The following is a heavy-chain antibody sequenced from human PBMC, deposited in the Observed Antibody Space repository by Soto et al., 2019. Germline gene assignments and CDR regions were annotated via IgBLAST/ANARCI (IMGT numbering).Heavy chain of an antibody. J-gene: IGHJ6*03. Sequence: EVQLVDSGGGLVQPGGSLRLSCAASGFTLSTYDMHWVRQATGKGLEWVAALSYAGDTYYPGSVKGRFTVSRESAKNSLYLQMNSLTAGDTAVYYCAKGPRSASVYYYMDVWCKGTTVTVSS. V-gene: IGHV3-13*01. CDR2: LSYAGDT. D-gene: IGHD4-17*01. CDR3: AKGPRSASVYYYMDV. CDR1: GFTLSTYD.